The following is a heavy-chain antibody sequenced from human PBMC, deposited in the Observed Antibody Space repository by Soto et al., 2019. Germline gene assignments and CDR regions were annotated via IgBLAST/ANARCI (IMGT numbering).Heavy chain of an antibody. Sequence: PSETLSLTCTVSGGSVNSGSYYWSWIRQPPGKGLEWIGYIYYSGSTNYNPSLKSRVTISVDTSKNQFSLKLSSVTAADTAVYYCASERWLQFFDYYYGMDVRGQGTTVPVS. CDR1: GGSVNSGSYY. J-gene: IGHJ6*02. D-gene: IGHD5-12*01. CDR2: IYYSGST. V-gene: IGHV4-61*01. CDR3: ASERWLQFFDYYYGMDV.